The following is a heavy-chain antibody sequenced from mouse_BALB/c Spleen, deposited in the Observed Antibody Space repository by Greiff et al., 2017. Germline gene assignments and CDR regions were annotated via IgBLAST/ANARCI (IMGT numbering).Heavy chain of an antibody. J-gene: IGHJ4*01. V-gene: IGHV3-2*02. D-gene: IGHD2-4*01. CDR2: ISYSGST. CDR3: ARGGNDYDEGAMDY. CDR1: GYSITSDYA. Sequence: VQLQQSGPGLVKPSQSLSLTCTVTGYSITSDYAWNWIRQFPGNKLEWMGYISYSGSTSYNPSLKSRISITRDTSKNQFFLQLNSVTTEDTATYYCARGGNDYDEGAMDYWGQGTSVTVSS.